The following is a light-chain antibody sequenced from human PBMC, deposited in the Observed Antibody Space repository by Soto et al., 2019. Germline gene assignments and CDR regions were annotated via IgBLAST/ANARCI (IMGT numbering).Light chain of an antibody. CDR2: ANN. V-gene: IGLV1-40*01. J-gene: IGLJ1*01. CDR3: QSYDSNLNGLYV. Sequence: QFLLTQPPSGAGARGQRVTISCTGSSSNIGRNNVHWYQHLPGAAPKVLIYANNNRPAGVPDRLSVSKSGTSAYLAITGLHAEDEADYYCQSYDSNLNGLYVFGTGTQVTVL. CDR1: SSNIGRNN.